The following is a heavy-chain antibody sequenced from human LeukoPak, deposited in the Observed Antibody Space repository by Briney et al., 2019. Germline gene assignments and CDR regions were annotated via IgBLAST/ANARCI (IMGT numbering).Heavy chain of an antibody. J-gene: IGHJ4*02. D-gene: IGHD5-18*01. CDR2: ISSSSSYI. Sequence: GGSLRLSRAASGFTFSSYSMNWVRQAPGKRLEWVSSISSSSSYIYYADSVKGRFTISRDNAKNSLYLQMNSLRAEDTAVYYCAREGGYSYGSQTIDYWAREPWSPSPQ. CDR3: AREGGYSYGSQTIDY. V-gene: IGHV3-21*01. CDR1: GFTFSSYS.